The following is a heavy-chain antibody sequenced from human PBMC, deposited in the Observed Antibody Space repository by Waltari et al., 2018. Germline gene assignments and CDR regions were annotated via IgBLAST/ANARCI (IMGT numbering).Heavy chain of an antibody. J-gene: IGHJ5*02. CDR3: ARGLGDSSGYYYFGVFKSWFDP. Sequence: QVQLVQSGAEVKKPGASVKVSCKASGYTFTSYAMHWVRQAPGQRLEWMGWINAGNGNTKYSQKFQGRVTITRDTSASTAYMEPSSLRSEDTAVYYCARGLGDSSGYYYFGVFKSWFDPWGQGTLVTVSS. V-gene: IGHV1-3*01. CDR1: GYTFTSYA. CDR2: INAGNGNT. D-gene: IGHD3-22*01.